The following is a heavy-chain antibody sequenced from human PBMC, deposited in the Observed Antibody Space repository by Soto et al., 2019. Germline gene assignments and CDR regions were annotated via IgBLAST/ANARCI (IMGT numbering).Heavy chain of an antibody. CDR2: IYYSGST. Sequence: QVQLQESGPGLVKPSQTLSLTCTVSGGSISSGDYYWSWIRQPPGKGLEWIGYIYYSGSTYYNPSLKSRXXIXVXKSKNQFSLKLSSVTAADTAVYYCASASRRFYYFDYWGQGTLVTVSS. CDR3: ASASRRFYYFDY. D-gene: IGHD6-6*01. J-gene: IGHJ4*02. CDR1: GGSISSGDYY. V-gene: IGHV4-30-4*01.